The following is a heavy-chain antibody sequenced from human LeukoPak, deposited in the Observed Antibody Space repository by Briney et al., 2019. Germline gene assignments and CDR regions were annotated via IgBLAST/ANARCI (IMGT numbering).Heavy chain of an antibody. V-gene: IGHV4-34*01. CDR1: GGSFSDYY. Sequence: KSSETLSLTCAVYGGSFSDYYWTWIRQPPGKGLEWIGEINHVETANYNPSLKSRVAISVDTSKSQFSLRLNSVTAADTAVYYCARDPSYYDILTDSLGHFDYWGQGTLVTVSS. CDR3: ARDPSYYDILTDSLGHFDY. D-gene: IGHD3-9*01. J-gene: IGHJ4*02. CDR2: INHVETA.